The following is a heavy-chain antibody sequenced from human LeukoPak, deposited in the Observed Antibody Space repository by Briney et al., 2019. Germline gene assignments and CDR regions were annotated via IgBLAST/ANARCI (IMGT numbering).Heavy chain of an antibody. CDR2: IYPGETS. J-gene: IGHJ6*02. CDR1: RGSISFYY. Sequence: SETLPLTCTVSRGSISFYYWSWVRQPAGKGLEWIGRIYPGETSNYNPSLKSRVTMSVDTSKNHFSLRLTSVTAADTAVYYCARVGDYGSGSYQYGMDVWGQGTTVTVSS. CDR3: ARVGDYGSGSYQYGMDV. D-gene: IGHD3-10*01. V-gene: IGHV4-4*07.